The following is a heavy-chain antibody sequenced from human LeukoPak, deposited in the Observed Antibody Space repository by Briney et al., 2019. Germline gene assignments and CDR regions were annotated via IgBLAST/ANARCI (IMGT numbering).Heavy chain of an antibody. CDR1: GGSISSSSYY. CDR2: IYYSGST. V-gene: IGHV4-39*01. Sequence: PSETLSLTCTVSGGSISSSSYYRGWIRQPPGKGLEWIGSIYYSGSTYYNPSLKSRVTISVDTSKNQFSLKLSSVTAADTAVCYCVIRGHAFDIWGQGTMVTVSS. J-gene: IGHJ3*02. D-gene: IGHD3-10*01. CDR3: VIRGHAFDI.